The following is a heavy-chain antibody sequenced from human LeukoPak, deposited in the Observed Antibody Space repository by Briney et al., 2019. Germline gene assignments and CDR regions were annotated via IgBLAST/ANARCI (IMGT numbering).Heavy chain of an antibody. CDR1: GFTFSTYT. V-gene: IGHV3-48*02. CDR2: ISSTSSAI. Sequence: GGSLKLSCAASGFTFSTYTMNWVRQAPGKGLEWLSSISSTSSAIYYADSVEGRFTTSRDNAKNSVYLQMDSLGDEDTAVYYCARERAVGDWGQGTLVTVSS. J-gene: IGHJ4*02. D-gene: IGHD1-26*01. CDR3: ARERAVGD.